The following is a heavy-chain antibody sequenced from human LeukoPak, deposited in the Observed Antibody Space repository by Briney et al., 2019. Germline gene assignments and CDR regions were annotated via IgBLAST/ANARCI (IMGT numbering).Heavy chain of an antibody. CDR2: MNPNSGNT. D-gene: IGHD4-17*01. V-gene: IGHV1-8*03. J-gene: IGHJ6*03. Sequence: ASVKVSCKSSGYSFTIYDINLLRQATGQGLEWMGWMNPNSGNTGYAQKFQGRVTITRNTSISTAYMELSRLRSEDTAVYYCARIQRYVDYVDYYYYVDVWGKGTTVTVSS. CDR1: GYSFTIYD. CDR3: ARIQRYVDYVDYYYYVDV.